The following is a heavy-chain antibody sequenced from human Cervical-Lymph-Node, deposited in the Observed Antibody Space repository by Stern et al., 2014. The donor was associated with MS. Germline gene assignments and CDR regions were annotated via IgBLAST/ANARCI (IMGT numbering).Heavy chain of an antibody. Sequence: EVQLEESGGGLVQPDRSLRLSCAASGFTFDEYAMHWVRQAPGKGLEWVSGISWNNDNRGYADSVKGRFTISRDNAKNSLHLQMNSLRAEDTALYYCAKGGYSSTWYSGGEYFQHWGQGTLVTVSS. CDR2: ISWNNDNR. J-gene: IGHJ1*01. V-gene: IGHV3-9*01. D-gene: IGHD6-13*01. CDR1: GFTFDEYA. CDR3: AKGGYSSTWYSGGEYFQH.